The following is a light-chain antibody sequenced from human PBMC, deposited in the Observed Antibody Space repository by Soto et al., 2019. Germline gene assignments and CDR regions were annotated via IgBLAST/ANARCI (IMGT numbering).Light chain of an antibody. CDR2: TAS. V-gene: IGKV1-12*01. CDR3: QQGKSFPRT. CDR1: QDINKW. Sequence: DIQMTQSPSSVSASVGDRVTITCRASQDINKWLASYQQNPGLAPNLVLYTASRLHGGGPSRFICSASGTDFSLTISSRQTEDVANYYCQQGKSFPRTFGGGTKVEI. J-gene: IGKJ4*01.